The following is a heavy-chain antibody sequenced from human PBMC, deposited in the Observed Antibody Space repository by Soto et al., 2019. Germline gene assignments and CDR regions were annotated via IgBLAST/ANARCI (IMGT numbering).Heavy chain of an antibody. CDR2: IYVYNGNT. CDR3: ARGVGSGSYYNQYNWFDP. D-gene: IGHD3-10*01. CDR1: GYTFTNYG. J-gene: IGHJ5*02. V-gene: IGHV1-18*01. Sequence: ASVKVSCKASGYTFTNYGISWVRQAPGQGLEWMGWIYVYNGNTKYAQKVQGRVTMTTDTSTSTAYMELRSLRSDDTAVYYCARGVGSGSYYNQYNWFDPWGQGTLVTVSS.